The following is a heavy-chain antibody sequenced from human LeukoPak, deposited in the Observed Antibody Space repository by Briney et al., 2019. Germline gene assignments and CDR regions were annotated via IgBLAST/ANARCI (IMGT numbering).Heavy chain of an antibody. CDR2: ISASGGPT. J-gene: IGHJ4*02. V-gene: IGHV3-23*01. CDR1: GFTFSSYA. Sequence: GGSLRLSCAASGFTFSSYAMSWVRQAPGKGLEWVSVISASGGPTYYADSVKGRFTISRDNSKNSLYLQMNSLRAEDTAVYYCASNPTSYYFDYWGQGTLVTVSS. CDR3: ASNPTSYYFDY.